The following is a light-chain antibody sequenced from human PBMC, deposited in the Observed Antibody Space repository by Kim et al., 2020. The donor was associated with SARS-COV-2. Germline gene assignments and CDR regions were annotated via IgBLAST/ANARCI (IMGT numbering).Light chain of an antibody. V-gene: IGKV3-20*01. CDR3: QHSGGSAPYT. J-gene: IGKJ2*01. CDR2: GAS. CDR1: QSVSSSY. Sequence: SPGERATVSCRSSQSVSSSYLAWYQQKPGQPPRLLIYGASSRATDIPDRFIGGGSGTDVTLTISRLEPEDFAVYYCQHSGGSAPYTFGQGTKLEI.